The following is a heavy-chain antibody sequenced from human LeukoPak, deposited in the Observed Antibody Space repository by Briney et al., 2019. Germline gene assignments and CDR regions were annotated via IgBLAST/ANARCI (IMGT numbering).Heavy chain of an antibody. CDR1: GFTFSSYA. J-gene: IGHJ3*02. D-gene: IGHD3-10*01. Sequence: HPGGSLRLSCAASGFTFSSYAMSWVRQAPGKGLEWVSVIIGSGETYYADSVKGRFTISRDNSKNTLYLQMNSLRAEDTAVYYCAKANTMVRGVNMAFDIWGQGTTVTVSS. CDR2: IIGSGET. V-gene: IGHV3-23*01. CDR3: AKANTMVRGVNMAFDI.